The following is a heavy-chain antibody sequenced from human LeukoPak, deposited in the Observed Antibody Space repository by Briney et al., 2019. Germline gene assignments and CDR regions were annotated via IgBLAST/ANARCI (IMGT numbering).Heavy chain of an antibody. CDR1: GGSISSYY. V-gene: IGHV4-59*01. Sequence: SETLSLTCTVSGGSISSYYWSRIRQPPGKGXXXXXXXYYSGSTNYNPSLKSRVTISVDTSKNQFSLKLSSVTAADTAVYYCARVRPTVAVAGTFWFDPWGQGTLVTVSS. CDR3: ARVRPTVAVAGTFWFDP. CDR2: XYYSGST. D-gene: IGHD6-19*01. J-gene: IGHJ5*02.